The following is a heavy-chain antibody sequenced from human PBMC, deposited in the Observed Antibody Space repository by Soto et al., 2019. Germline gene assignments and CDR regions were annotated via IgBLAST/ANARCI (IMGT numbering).Heavy chain of an antibody. J-gene: IGHJ5*02. CDR3: AGVVVGTYSRPFDP. CDR1: SDSISSSNW. Sequence: QVQLQESGPGLVKPSGTLSLTCGVSSDSISSSNWWTWVRQPPGKGLEWIGEIYHTGSTNYNPSLKGRGPNSVDQSQNQFPLKLSSVDGGGPAVYYFAGVVVGTYSRPFDPRGQGTLVTVSS. D-gene: IGHD5-18*01. CDR2: IYHTGST. V-gene: IGHV4-4*02.